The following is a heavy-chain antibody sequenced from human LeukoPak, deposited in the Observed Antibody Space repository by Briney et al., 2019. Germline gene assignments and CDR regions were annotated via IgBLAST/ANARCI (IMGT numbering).Heavy chain of an antibody. D-gene: IGHD6-13*01. CDR1: GYTFTGYY. CDR2: INPDSGVT. V-gene: IGHV1-2*02. CDR3: ARFRSRSSWYIPPFEF. J-gene: IGHJ4*02. Sequence: ASVKVSCKASGYTFTGYYIHWVRQAPGQGPEWMGWINPDSGVTNYAQKFQGRVTMTRDTSISTAYMELSRLTSDDTAVYYCARFRSRSSWYIPPFEFWGQGTLVTVSS.